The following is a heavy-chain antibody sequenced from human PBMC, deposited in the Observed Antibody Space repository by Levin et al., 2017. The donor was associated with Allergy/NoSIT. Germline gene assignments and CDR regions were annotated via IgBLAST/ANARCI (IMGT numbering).Heavy chain of an antibody. CDR3: ASTRIVVVPAAYHDAFDI. CDR2: IYTSGST. D-gene: IGHD2-2*01. CDR1: GGSISSGSYY. J-gene: IGHJ3*02. Sequence: SETLSLTCTVSGGSISSGSYYWSWIRQPAGKGLEWIGRIYTSGSTNYNPSLKSRVTISVDTSKNQFSLKLSSVTAADTAVYYCASTRIVVVPAAYHDAFDIWGQGTMVTVSS. V-gene: IGHV4-61*02.